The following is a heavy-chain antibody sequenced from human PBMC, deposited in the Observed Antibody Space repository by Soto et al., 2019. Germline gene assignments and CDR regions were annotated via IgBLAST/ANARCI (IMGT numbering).Heavy chain of an antibody. D-gene: IGHD3-10*01. Sequence: QVQLVQSGAEVKKPGSSVNVSCKASGGIFSTYAISWLRQAPGQGLEWMGGIIPIFGTPNYAQRFQGRVTITADESTSTAYMELGRLRSEDTAVYYCARDRDDYGSGNYYNRIDFWGQGTLVTVSS. J-gene: IGHJ4*02. V-gene: IGHV1-69*01. CDR1: GGIFSTYA. CDR3: ARDRDDYGSGNYYNRIDF. CDR2: IIPIFGTP.